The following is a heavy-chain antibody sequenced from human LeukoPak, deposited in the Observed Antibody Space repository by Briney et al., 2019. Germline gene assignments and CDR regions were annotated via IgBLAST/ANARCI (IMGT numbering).Heavy chain of an antibody. CDR3: VVGGSPGY. CDR1: GFTFRSYW. J-gene: IGHJ4*02. V-gene: IGHV3-74*01. Sequence: GGSLRLSCTASGFTFRSYWMHWVRQIPRKGLVWVSRISTDGYTTDYADFVQGRFTASRDNTKNTWSLEMNSLRAEDTAVYYCVVGGSPGYWGQGTLVTVSS. CDR2: ISTDGYTT. D-gene: IGHD2-15*01.